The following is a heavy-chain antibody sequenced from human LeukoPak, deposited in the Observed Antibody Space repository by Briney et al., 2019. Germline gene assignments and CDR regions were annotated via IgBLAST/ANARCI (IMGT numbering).Heavy chain of an antibody. CDR3: AKNSWYVLGDY. J-gene: IGHJ4*02. Sequence: GGSLRLSCAASGFTFSDYYMSWVRQAPGKGLEWVSAISGSGGSTYYADCVKGRFTISRDNSKNTLYLQMNSLRAEDTAVYYCAKNSWYVLGDYWGQGTLVTVSS. CDR2: ISGSGGST. D-gene: IGHD6-13*01. CDR1: GFTFSDYY. V-gene: IGHV3-23*01.